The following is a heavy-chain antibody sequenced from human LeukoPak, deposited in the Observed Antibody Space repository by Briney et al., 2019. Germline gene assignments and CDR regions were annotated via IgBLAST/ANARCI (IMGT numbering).Heavy chain of an antibody. CDR1: GGTFSSYA. D-gene: IGHD6-13*01. V-gene: IGHV1-69*13. CDR3: ARDRAAAGTMLPYY. J-gene: IGHJ4*02. CDR2: IIPIFGTA. Sequence: SVKVSCKAPGGTFSSYAISWVRQAPGQGLEWMGGIIPIFGTANYAQKFQGRVTITADESTSTAYMELSSLRSEDTAVYYCARDRAAAGTMLPYYWGQGTLVTVSS.